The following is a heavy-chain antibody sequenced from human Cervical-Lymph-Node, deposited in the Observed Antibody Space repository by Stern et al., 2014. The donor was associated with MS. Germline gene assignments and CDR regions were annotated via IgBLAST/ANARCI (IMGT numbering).Heavy chain of an antibody. D-gene: IGHD1-26*01. CDR3: AHTLSGRRYYYYGMDV. J-gene: IGHJ6*02. V-gene: IGHV2-5*02. Sequence: EESGPTLVKPTQTLTLPCTFSGFSLSRSGVGVAWIRQPPGKALEWIALLYWVDGKRSSPSLKSRLTITKDTSKNQVVLTLTNMDTEDTGTYYCAHTLSGRRYYYYGMDVWGQGTTVTVSS. CDR1: GFSLSRSGVG. CDR2: LYWVDGK.